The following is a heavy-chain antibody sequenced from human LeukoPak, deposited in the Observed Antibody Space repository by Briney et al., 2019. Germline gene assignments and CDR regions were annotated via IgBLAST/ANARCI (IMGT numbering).Heavy chain of an antibody. Sequence: SETLSLTCAVYGGSFSGYYWSWIRQPPGKGLEWIGEINHSGSTNYNPSLKSRVTISVDTSKNQFSLKLSSVTAADTAVYYCARDVQWLNAFDIWGQGTMVTVSS. CDR2: INHSGST. CDR1: GGSFSGYY. D-gene: IGHD6-19*01. CDR3: ARDVQWLNAFDI. J-gene: IGHJ3*02. V-gene: IGHV4-34*01.